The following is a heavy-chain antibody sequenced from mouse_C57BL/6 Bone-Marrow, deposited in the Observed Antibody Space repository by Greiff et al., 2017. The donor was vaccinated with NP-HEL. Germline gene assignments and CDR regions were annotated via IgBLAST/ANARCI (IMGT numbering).Heavy chain of an antibody. D-gene: IGHD1-1*02. J-gene: IGHJ4*01. V-gene: IGHV5-12*01. CDR3: ARQYYWVDD. CDR1: GFTFSDYY. CDR2: ISNGGGST. Sequence: EVKLVESGGGLVQPGGSLKLSCAASGFTFSDYYMYWVRQTPEKRLEWVAYISNGGGSTYYPDTVKGRFTISRDNAKNTLYLQMSRLKSEDTAMYCCARQYYWVDDWGQGTSVTVSS.